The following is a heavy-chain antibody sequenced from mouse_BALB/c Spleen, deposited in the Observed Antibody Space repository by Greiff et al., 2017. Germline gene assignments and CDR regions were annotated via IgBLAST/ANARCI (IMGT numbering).Heavy chain of an antibody. D-gene: IGHD2-14*01. V-gene: IGHV3-6*02. CDR2: ISYDGSN. CDR3: ARGYYRYDDYYAMDY. J-gene: IGHJ4*01. Sequence: VQLKESGPGLVKPSQSLSLTCSVTGYSITSGYYWNWIRQFPGNKLEWMGYISYDGSNNYNPSLKNRISITRDTSKNQFFLKLNSVTTEDTATYYCARGYYRYDDYYAMDYWGQGTSVTVSS. CDR1: GYSITSGYY.